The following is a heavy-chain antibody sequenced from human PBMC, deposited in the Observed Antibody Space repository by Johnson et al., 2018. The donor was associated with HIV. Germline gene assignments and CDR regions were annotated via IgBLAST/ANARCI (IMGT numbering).Heavy chain of an antibody. CDR2: ISYDGSNK. Sequence: QVQLVESGGGLVQPGGSLRLSCAASGFTFSSYAMHWVRQAPGKGLEWVAVISYDGSNKYYADSVKGRFTISRDNSKNTLSLQMNSLRAEDTAVYYCARGYYYDSSGSDDAFDIWGQGTMVTVSS. D-gene: IGHD3-22*01. J-gene: IGHJ3*02. V-gene: IGHV3-30-3*01. CDR3: ARGYYYDSSGSDDAFDI. CDR1: GFTFSSYA.